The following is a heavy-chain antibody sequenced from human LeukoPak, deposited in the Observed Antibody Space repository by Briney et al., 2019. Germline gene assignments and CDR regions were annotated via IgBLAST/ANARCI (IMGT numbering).Heavy chain of an antibody. D-gene: IGHD3-10*01. CDR3: AISYGSGSYYY. CDR1: GYTFTSYY. CDR2: INPSGGST. J-gene: IGHJ4*02. Sequence: ASVKVSCKASGYTFTSYYMHWVRQAPGQGLEWMGIINPSGGSTSYAPKFQGRVTMTRDTSTSTVYMELSSLRSEDTAVYYCAISYGSGSYYYWGQGTLVTVSS. V-gene: IGHV1-46*01.